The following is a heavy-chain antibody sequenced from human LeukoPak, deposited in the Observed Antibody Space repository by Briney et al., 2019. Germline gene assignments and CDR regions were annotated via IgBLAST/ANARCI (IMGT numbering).Heavy chain of an antibody. CDR1: GGSISSSSYY. CDR3: ARDQTGDSGYDYVLDY. D-gene: IGHD5-12*01. J-gene: IGHJ4*02. V-gene: IGHV4-39*07. CDR2: IYYSGST. Sequence: SETLSLTCTVSGGSISSSSYYWGWIRQPPGKGLEWIGSIYYSGSTYYNPSLKSRVTISVDTSKNQFSLKLSSVTAADTAVYYCARDQTGDSGYDYVLDYWGQGTLVTVSS.